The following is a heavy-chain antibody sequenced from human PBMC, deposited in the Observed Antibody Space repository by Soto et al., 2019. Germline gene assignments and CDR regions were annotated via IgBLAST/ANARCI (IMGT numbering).Heavy chain of an antibody. Sequence: ASVKVSCKASGYTFTNSGIIWVRQAPGQGLEWLGWINTDNGNTNYAQHLQDRVSMTIDTSTGTAYMELRSLTSDDTAVYYCAKNGQPPYYYYGLDVWGQGTKVTVSS. J-gene: IGHJ6*02. CDR1: GYTFTNSG. V-gene: IGHV1-18*01. CDR2: INTDNGNT. CDR3: AKNGQPPYYYYGLDV. D-gene: IGHD2-8*01.